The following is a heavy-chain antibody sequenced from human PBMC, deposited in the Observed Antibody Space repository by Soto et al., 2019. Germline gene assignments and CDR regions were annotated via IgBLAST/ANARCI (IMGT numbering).Heavy chain of an antibody. V-gene: IGHV1-18*01. J-gene: IGHJ4*02. CDR3: ARAMGVRVGVGATDGAY. Sequence: QVQLVQSGAEVKKPGASVKVSCKASGYTFTSYGISWVRQAPGQGLEWMGWISAYNGNTNYAQKLQGRVTMTTDTSXSXADMELRSLRSDDTAVYYWARAMGVRVGVGATDGAYWGQGTLVTVSS. CDR1: GYTFTSYG. CDR2: ISAYNGNT. D-gene: IGHD1-26*01.